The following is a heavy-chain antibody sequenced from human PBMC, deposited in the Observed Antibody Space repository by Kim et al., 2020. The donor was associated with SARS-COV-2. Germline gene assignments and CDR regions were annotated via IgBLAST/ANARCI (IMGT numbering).Heavy chain of an antibody. Sequence: ASVKVSCKASGYTFTSYGISWVRQAPGQGLEWMGWISAYNGNTNYAQKLQGRVTMTTDTSTSTAYMELRSLRSDDTAVYYCARAAIVVPEAPGALSYYYGMDVWGQGTTVTVSS. D-gene: IGHD2-15*01. CDR3: ARAAIVVPEAPGALSYYYGMDV. V-gene: IGHV1-18*04. CDR2: ISAYNGNT. CDR1: GYTFTSYG. J-gene: IGHJ6*02.